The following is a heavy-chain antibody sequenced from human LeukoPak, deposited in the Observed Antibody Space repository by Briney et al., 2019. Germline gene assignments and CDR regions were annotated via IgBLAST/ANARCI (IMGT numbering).Heavy chain of an antibody. Sequence: SETLSLTCTVSGGSISSYYWSWIRQPPGKGLEWIGYIYYSGSAKYNPSLKSRVTISVDTSKNQFSLKLTSVAAADTAVYYCARGFGDWGLSWFDPWGQGTLVTVSS. J-gene: IGHJ5*02. D-gene: IGHD3-10*01. CDR1: GGSISSYY. CDR2: IYYSGSA. CDR3: ARGFGDWGLSWFDP. V-gene: IGHV4-59*01.